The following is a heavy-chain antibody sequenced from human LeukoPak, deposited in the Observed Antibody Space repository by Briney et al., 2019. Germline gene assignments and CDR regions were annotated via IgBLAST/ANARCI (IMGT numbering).Heavy chain of an antibody. Sequence: ASVNVSRTASGYTFTGYYMHWVRQAPGQGLEWIGWINPNSGGTNYAQKFQGRVTMTRDTSISTAYMELSRLRSDDTAVNYCARPTLYSGSYSPLDYWGQGTLVTVSS. CDR3: ARPTLYSGSYSPLDY. J-gene: IGHJ4*02. CDR2: INPNSGGT. CDR1: GYTFTGYY. D-gene: IGHD1-26*01. V-gene: IGHV1-2*02.